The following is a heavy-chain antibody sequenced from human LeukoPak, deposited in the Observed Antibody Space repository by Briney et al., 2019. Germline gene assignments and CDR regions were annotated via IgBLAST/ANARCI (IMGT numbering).Heavy chain of an antibody. CDR3: ARVRDSSGWYGGDY. Sequence: SETLSLTCTVSGGSVSSGSYYWSWIRQPPGKGLEWIGYIYYSGSTNYNPSLKSRVTISVDTSKNQFSLKLSSVTAADTAVYYCARVRDSSGWYGGDYWGQGTLVTVSS. D-gene: IGHD6-19*01. V-gene: IGHV4-61*01. CDR2: IYYSGST. CDR1: GGSVSSGSYY. J-gene: IGHJ4*02.